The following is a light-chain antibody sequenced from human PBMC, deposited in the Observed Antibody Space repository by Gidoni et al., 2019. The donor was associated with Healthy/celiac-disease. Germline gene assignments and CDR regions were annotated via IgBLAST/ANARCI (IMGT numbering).Light chain of an antibody. CDR1: QSISSY. J-gene: IGKJ1*01. CDR3: QQSYSTLRT. Sequence: DIQMTQSPSSLSASVGDRVTITCRASQSISSYLNWYQQKPGKAPKLLIYAASSLQSGVPSSFSCSGSGTDFTLTISSLHPEDFATYYCQQSYSTLRTFGQGTKVEIK. V-gene: IGKV1-39*01. CDR2: AAS.